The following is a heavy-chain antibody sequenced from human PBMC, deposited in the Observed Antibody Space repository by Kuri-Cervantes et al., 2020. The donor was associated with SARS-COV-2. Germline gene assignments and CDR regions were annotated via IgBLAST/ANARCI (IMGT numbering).Heavy chain of an antibody. Sequence: GGSLRLSCAASGFGFSSYGMHWFRQPPGKGPEWVAVVWYDGSRKEYADSVKGRFTISRDNSKNLVFLQMKSLRDEGTAIYYCAKDRAGVHDFWGQGTLVTVSS. V-gene: IGHV3-30*02. CDR2: VWYDGSRK. J-gene: IGHJ4*02. D-gene: IGHD2-21*01. CDR3: AKDRAGVHDF. CDR1: GFGFSSYG.